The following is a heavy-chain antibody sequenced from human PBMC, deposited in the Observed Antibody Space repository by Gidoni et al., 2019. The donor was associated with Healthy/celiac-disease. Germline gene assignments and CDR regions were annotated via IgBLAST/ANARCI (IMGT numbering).Heavy chain of an antibody. CDR1: GFTFSRYG. CDR3: ARDYCSGGSCYYYYGMDV. Sequence: QVQLVESGGGVVQPGRSLRVSCAASGFTFSRYGMHWVRQAPGKGLEWVAVIWYDGSNKYYADSVKGRFTISRDNSKNTLYLQMNSLRAEDTAVYYCARDYCSGGSCYYYYGMDVWGQGTTVTVSS. J-gene: IGHJ6*02. CDR2: IWYDGSNK. V-gene: IGHV3-33*08. D-gene: IGHD2-15*01.